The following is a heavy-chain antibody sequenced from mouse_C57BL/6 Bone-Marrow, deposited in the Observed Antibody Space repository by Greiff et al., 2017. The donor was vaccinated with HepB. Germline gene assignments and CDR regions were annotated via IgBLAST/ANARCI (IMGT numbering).Heavy chain of an antibody. J-gene: IGHJ2*01. D-gene: IGHD1-1*01. V-gene: IGHV5-6*01. CDR3: ARDYYGSSPHY. Sequence: EVMLVESGGDLVKPGGSLKLSCAASGFTFSSYGMSWVRQTPDKRLEWVATISSGGSYTYYPDSVKGRFTISRDNAKNTLYLQMSSLKSEDTAMYYCARDYYGSSPHYWGQGTTLTVSS. CDR2: ISSGGSYT. CDR1: GFTFSSYG.